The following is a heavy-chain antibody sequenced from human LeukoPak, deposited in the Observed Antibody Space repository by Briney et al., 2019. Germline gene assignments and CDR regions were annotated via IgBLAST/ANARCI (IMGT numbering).Heavy chain of an antibody. CDR2: IKQDVSET. Sequence: PGGSLRLSCAASRFTLINYWMSWVRQAPGKGREWVANIKQDVSETYYVDSVKGRFTISRDNAKNSLSLQMNSLRAEDTAVYYCARQRGSGCLDYWGQGTLVTVSS. V-gene: IGHV3-7*01. CDR3: ARQRGSGCLDY. J-gene: IGHJ4*02. CDR1: RFTLINYW. D-gene: IGHD6-19*01.